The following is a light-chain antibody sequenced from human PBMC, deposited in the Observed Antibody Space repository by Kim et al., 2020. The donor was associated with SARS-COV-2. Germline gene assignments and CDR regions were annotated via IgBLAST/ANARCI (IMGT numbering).Light chain of an antibody. J-gene: IGLJ2*01. CDR1: SSNIGSHY. Sequence: GQRVTISCSGSSSNIGSHYVYWYQQLPGTAPKLLIYRNNQRPSGVPDRFSGSKSGTSASLAISGLRSEDEADYHCATWDDSLSGPVFGGGTQLTVL. V-gene: IGLV1-47*01. CDR3: ATWDDSLSGPV. CDR2: RNN.